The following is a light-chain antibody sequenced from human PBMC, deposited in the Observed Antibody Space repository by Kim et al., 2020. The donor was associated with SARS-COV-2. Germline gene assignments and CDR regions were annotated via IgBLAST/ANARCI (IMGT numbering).Light chain of an antibody. V-gene: IGLV3-19*01. Sequence: ALGQTVRITCQGNSLRNYQASWYQQKPGQAPVLVIHGKNKRPSGISDRFSGSSSENTASLTITGAQAEDEADYYCNSRDTSGNQWVFGGGTQLTVL. CDR2: GKN. CDR3: NSRDTSGNQWV. J-gene: IGLJ3*02. CDR1: SLRNYQ.